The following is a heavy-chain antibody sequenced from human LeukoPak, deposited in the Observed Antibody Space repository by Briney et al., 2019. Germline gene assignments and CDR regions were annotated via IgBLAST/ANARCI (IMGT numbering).Heavy chain of an antibody. CDR2: IRSKVNNYAT. CDR3: TTFIVATTVDY. J-gene: IGHJ4*02. V-gene: IGHV3-73*01. CDR1: GFTFIDSG. D-gene: IGHD5-12*01. Sequence: PGGSLRLSCAASGFTFIDSGIHWVRQASGKGLEWVGRIRSKVNNYATAYAASVKGRFTVSRDDSKNTAYLQMSSLKIEDTAVYYCTTFIVATTVDYWGQGIPVTVSS.